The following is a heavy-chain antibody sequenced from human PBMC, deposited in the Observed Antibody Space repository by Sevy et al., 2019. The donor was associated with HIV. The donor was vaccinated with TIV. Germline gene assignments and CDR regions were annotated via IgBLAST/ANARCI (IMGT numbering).Heavy chain of an antibody. CDR1: GFPFSDHY. D-gene: IGHD3-22*01. V-gene: IGHV3-72*01. Sequence: GGSLRLSCAASGFPFSDHYMEWVRQAPGKGLEWVGRIRNRADSYTTEYAASGKDRFIISRDDSKKSVYLQMNNLKTEDTAVYFCARVRWSHLYDNWGQGTLVTVSS. CDR2: IRNRADSYTT. CDR3: ARVRWSHLYDN. J-gene: IGHJ4*02.